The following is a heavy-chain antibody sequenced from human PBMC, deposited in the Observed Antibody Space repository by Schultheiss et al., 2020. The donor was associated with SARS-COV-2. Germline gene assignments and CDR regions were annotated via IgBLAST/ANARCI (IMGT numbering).Heavy chain of an antibody. CDR3: ASLGLATTVTTTPDY. J-gene: IGHJ4*02. CDR2: ISSSSSYI. CDR1: GFTFSSYA. Sequence: GESLKISCAASGFTFSSYAMSWVRQAPGKGLEWVSSISSSSSYIYYADSVKGRFTISRDNAKNSLYLQMNSLRAEDTAVYYCASLGLATTVTTTPDYWGQGTLVTVSS. D-gene: IGHD4-17*01. V-gene: IGHV3-21*01.